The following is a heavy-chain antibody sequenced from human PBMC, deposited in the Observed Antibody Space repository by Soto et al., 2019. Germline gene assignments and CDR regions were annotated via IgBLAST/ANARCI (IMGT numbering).Heavy chain of an antibody. CDR2: INSDGTST. V-gene: IGHV3-74*01. Sequence: EVQLVESGGGLVQPGGSLRLSCAASGFTFSRYWMHWVRQVPGTGLVWVSFINSDGTSTNYADSVKGRFTISRDNAKNTLYLQMNSLIAEDTAVYYCSRYGYYDSVTLDYWGQGTLITVSS. D-gene: IGHD3-22*01. CDR1: GFTFSRYW. J-gene: IGHJ4*02. CDR3: SRYGYYDSVTLDY.